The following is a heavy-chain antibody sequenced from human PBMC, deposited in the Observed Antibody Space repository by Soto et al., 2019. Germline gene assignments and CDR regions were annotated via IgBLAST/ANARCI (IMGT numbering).Heavy chain of an antibody. CDR1: GGSISSGGYY. CDR2: IYYSGST. D-gene: IGHD3-9*01. CDR3: ARDSLTFDWLSTGAFDI. V-gene: IGHV4-31*03. J-gene: IGHJ3*02. Sequence: SETLSLTCTVSGGSISSGGYYWSWIRQHPGKGLEWIGYIYYSGSTYYNPSLKSRVTISVDTSKNQFSLKLSSVTAADTAVYYCARDSLTFDWLSTGAFDIWGQGTMVT.